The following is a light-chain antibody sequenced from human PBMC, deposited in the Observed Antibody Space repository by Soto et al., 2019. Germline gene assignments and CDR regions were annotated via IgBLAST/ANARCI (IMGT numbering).Light chain of an antibody. CDR2: GAS. J-gene: IGKJ4*01. Sequence: ETVMTQSPATLSVSLGERATLSCRASQSVNSNLAWYQQKPGQAPNLLIYGASIRATGVPARFSGSGSGTDFTLTISSLQPEDFAVYFCQQYKNWPPVTFGGGTKVDIK. CDR3: QQYKNWPPVT. CDR1: QSVNSN. V-gene: IGKV3-15*01.